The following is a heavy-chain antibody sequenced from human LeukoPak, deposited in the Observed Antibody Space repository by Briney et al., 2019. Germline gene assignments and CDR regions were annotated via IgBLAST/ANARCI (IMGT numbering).Heavy chain of an antibody. CDR1: GYTFAGYY. CDR3: ASSSGAMNAFDI. D-gene: IGHD6-19*01. J-gene: IGHJ3*02. Sequence: ASVKVSCKASGYTFAGYYMHWVRQAPGQGLEWMGWINPNSGGTNYAQKFQGRVTMTRDTSISTAYMELSRLRSDDTAVYYCASSSGAMNAFDIWGQGTMVTVSS. CDR2: INPNSGGT. V-gene: IGHV1-2*02.